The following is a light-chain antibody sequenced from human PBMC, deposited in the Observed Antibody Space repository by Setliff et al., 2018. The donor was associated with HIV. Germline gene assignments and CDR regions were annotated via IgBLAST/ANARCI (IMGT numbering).Light chain of an antibody. CDR3: SSYTSISTYV. CDR2: EVN. V-gene: IGLV2-18*02. J-gene: IGLJ1*01. CDR1: SSDVGSYNR. Sequence: QSALTQPPSVSGYPGQSVTISCTGTSSDVGSYNRVSWYQQPPGTAPKLMIYEVNNRPSGVPDRFSGSKSGNTASLTISGLQAEDEADYYCSSYTSISTYVFGTGTKVTVL.